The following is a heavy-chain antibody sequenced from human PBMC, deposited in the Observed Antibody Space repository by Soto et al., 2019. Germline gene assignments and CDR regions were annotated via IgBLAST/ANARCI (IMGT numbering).Heavy chain of an antibody. CDR2: ISGSGGST. Sequence: EVQLLESGGGLVQPGGSLRLSCAASGFTFSSYALGWVRQAPGKGLEWVPAISGSGGSTYYADSVKGRLTISRENSKNTLYLQMNSLRAEDTAVYYCAKDLLTIFGVVINWGWFDPWGQGTLVTVSS. CDR3: AKDLLTIFGVVINWGWFDP. D-gene: IGHD3-3*01. CDR1: GFTFSSYA. J-gene: IGHJ5*02. V-gene: IGHV3-23*01.